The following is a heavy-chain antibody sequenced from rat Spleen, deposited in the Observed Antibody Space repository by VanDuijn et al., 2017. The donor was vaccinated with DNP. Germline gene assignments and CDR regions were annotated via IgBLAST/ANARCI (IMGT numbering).Heavy chain of an antibody. J-gene: IGHJ1*01. Sequence: EVQLVETGGGLVQPGRSLKLSCVASGFIFSNYWMTWIRQAPGKGLEWVASITNTGGSTYYLDSVKGRFTISRDNSKSTLYRQMDSLRSEDTATYYCTRKYTTDYYWYFDFWGPGTMVTVSS. CDR2: ITNTGGST. CDR1: GFIFSNYW. D-gene: IGHD1-6*01. CDR3: TRKYTTDYYWYFDF. V-gene: IGHV5-31*01.